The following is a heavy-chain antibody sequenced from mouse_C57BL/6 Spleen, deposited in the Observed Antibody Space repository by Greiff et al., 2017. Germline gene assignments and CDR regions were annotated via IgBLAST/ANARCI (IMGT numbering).Heavy chain of an antibody. CDR3: TREEGSYYSNYEAMDY. D-gene: IGHD2-5*01. CDR1: GYTFTSYW. CDR2: IYPGNSET. V-gene: IGHV1-5*01. Sequence: VQLQQSGTVLARPGASVKMSCKTSGYTFTSYWMHWVKQRPGQGLEWIGAIYPGNSETSYNQKFKGKAKLTAVTSASTAYMELSSLTNEDSAVYYCTREEGSYYSNYEAMDYWGQGTSVTVSS. J-gene: IGHJ4*01.